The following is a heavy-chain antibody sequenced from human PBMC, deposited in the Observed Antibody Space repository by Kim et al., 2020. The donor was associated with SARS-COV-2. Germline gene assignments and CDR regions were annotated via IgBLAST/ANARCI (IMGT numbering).Heavy chain of an antibody. CDR2: ISYDGSNK. V-gene: IGHV3-30*18. J-gene: IGHJ6*04. CDR1: GFTFSSYG. CDR3: AKESGSGCYYAWTYYYYGMDV. Sequence: GGSLRLSCAASGFTFSSYGMHWVRQAPGKGLEWVAVISYDGSNKYYADSVKGRFTISRDNSKNTLYLQMNSLRAEDTAVYYCAKESGSGCYYAWTYYYYGMDVWGEGTTVTVSS. D-gene: IGHD3-10*01.